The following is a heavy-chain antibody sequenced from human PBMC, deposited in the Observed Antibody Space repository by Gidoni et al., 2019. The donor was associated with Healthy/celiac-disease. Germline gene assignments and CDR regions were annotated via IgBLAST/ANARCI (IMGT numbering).Heavy chain of an antibody. CDR3: ARDRYSSGWARRHPEHWYFDL. CDR2: ISSSGSTI. Sequence: QVQLVESGGGLVKPGGALRLSCAASRFTFSDSYMRRIRQAPGKGLEWVSYISSSGSTIYYADSVKGRFTIARDNAKNSLYLQMNSLRAEDTAVYYCARDRYSSGWARRHPEHWYFDLWGRGTLVTVSS. CDR1: RFTFSDSY. J-gene: IGHJ2*01. D-gene: IGHD6-19*01. V-gene: IGHV3-11*01.